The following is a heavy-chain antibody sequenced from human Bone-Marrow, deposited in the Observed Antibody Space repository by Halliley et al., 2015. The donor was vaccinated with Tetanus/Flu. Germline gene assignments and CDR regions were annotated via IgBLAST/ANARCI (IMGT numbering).Heavy chain of an antibody. J-gene: IGHJ2*01. Sequence: INSNGGLTYFADSVKGRFSISRDNPKNTLYIQMNSLRTEDTAVYFRVKDKEWTSSPSARFFDLWGRGPLVMVSS. CDR3: VKDKEWTSSPSARFFDL. CDR2: NSNGGLT. D-gene: IGHD2-2*01. V-gene: IGHV3-64D*06.